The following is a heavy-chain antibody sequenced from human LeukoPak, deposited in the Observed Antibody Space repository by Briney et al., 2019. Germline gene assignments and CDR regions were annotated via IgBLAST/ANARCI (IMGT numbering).Heavy chain of an antibody. CDR2: ISSSGSST. D-gene: IGHD6-13*01. Sequence: GGSLRLSCAASGFTFDNYVMTWARQAPGKGLEWVSGISSSGSSTYYADSVKGRFTISRDNSKNTLYLQMNSLRVEDTAVHYCAVSSSWYHPVADYWGQGTLVTVSS. V-gene: IGHV3-23*01. J-gene: IGHJ4*02. CDR1: GFTFDNYV. CDR3: AVSSSWYHPVADY.